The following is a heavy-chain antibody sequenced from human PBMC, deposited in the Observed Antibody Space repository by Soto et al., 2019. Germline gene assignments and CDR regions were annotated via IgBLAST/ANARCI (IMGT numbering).Heavy chain of an antibody. CDR1: GFTFTSSA. J-gene: IGHJ4*02. CDR2: IVVGSGNT. D-gene: IGHD3-3*01. V-gene: IGHV1-58*01. CDR3: AADSDFWSGNYSFDY. Sequence: QMQRVQSGPEVKKPGTSVKVSCKASGFTFTSSAVQWVRQARGQRLEWIGWIVVGSGNTNYAQKFQERVTITRDMSTSTAYMELTSLGSEDTAVYYCAADSDFWSGNYSFDYWGQGTLVTVSS.